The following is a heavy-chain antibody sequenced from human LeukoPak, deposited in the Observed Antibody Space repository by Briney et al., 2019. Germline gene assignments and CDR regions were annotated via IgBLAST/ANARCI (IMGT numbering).Heavy chain of an antibody. J-gene: IGHJ4*02. CDR1: GFTFSSYS. Sequence: GGSPRLSCAASGFTFSSYSMSWVRQAPGKGLEWVSSISSSSSYIYYADSVKGRFTISRDNAKNSLYLQMNSLRAEDTAVYYCARDYDILTGYYYFDYWGQGTLVTVSS. CDR2: ISSSSSYI. V-gene: IGHV3-21*01. CDR3: ARDYDILTGYYYFDY. D-gene: IGHD3-9*01.